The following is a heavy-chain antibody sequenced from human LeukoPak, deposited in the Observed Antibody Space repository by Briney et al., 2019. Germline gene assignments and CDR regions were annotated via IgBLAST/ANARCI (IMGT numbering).Heavy chain of an antibody. CDR1: GYTFATYY. CDR2: INPSGGGT. Sequence: ASVKVSCKASGYTFATYYIHWVRQAPGQGLEWMGWINPSGGGTNYAQKFQGRVTMARDTSIITAYMELSMLRSDDTAVYYCARDLREYCSSTSCYGSYYYYMDVWGKGTTVTVSS. J-gene: IGHJ6*03. CDR3: ARDLREYCSSTSCYGSYYYYMDV. D-gene: IGHD2-2*01. V-gene: IGHV1-2*02.